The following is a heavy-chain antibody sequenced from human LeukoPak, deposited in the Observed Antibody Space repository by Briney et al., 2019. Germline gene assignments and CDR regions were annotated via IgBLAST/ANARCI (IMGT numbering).Heavy chain of an antibody. CDR3: ARFTRVLAVADDAFDI. V-gene: IGHV1-18*01. Sequence: ASVKVSCKASGYTFTSYGISWVRQAPGQGLEWMGWISAYNGNTNYAQKLQGRVTMTTDTSTSKAYMELRSLRSDDTAVYYCARFTRVLAVADDAFDIWGQGTMVTVSS. J-gene: IGHJ3*02. CDR1: GYTFTSYG. D-gene: IGHD6-19*01. CDR2: ISAYNGNT.